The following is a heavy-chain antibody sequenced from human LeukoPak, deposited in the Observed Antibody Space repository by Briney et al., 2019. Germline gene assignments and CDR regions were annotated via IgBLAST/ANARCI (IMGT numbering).Heavy chain of an antibody. V-gene: IGHV4-39*01. CDR1: GGSISSSSYY. CDR3: ARLISLYWRFFDI. Sequence: SETLSLTCTVSGGSISSSSYYWGWIRQPPGKGLEWIGSIYYSGSTYYNPSLKSRVTISVDTSKNQFSLKLSSVTAADTAVYYCARLISLYWRFFDIWGQGTMVTVSS. CDR2: IYYSGST. J-gene: IGHJ3*02. D-gene: IGHD2-15*01.